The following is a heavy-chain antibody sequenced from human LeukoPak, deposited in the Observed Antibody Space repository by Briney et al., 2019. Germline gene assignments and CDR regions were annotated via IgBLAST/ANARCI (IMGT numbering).Heavy chain of an antibody. V-gene: IGHV3-21*01. J-gene: IGHJ5*02. CDR3: SRDRLGGLDL. CDR2: ISTMSNYI. Sequence: GSLRLSCAASGFDFSTYAINWVRQAPGKGLEWVSSISTMSNYIFYGDSVKGRFTISRDNAKNSVYLQMNSLRPEDTAVYYCSRDRLGGLDLWGQGTLVTVSS. D-gene: IGHD5-12*01. CDR1: GFDFSTYA.